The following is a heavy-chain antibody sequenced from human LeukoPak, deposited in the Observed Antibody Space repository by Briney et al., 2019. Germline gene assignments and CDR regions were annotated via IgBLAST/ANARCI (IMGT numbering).Heavy chain of an antibody. D-gene: IGHD3-10*01. V-gene: IGHV4-59*01. CDR1: GGSISSYY. CDR2: IYYCGST. J-gene: IGHJ6*02. Sequence: SETLSLTCTVSGGSISSYYWSWMRQPPGKGLEWIGYIYYCGSTNYNPSLKSRVTISVDTSKNQFSLKLSSVTAADTAVYYCARDRAAVWFGETDSHYFYYGMDVWGQGTTVTVSS. CDR3: ARDRAAVWFGETDSHYFYYGMDV.